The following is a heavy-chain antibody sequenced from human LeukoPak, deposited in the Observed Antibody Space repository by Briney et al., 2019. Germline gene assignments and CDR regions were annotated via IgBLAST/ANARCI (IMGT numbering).Heavy chain of an antibody. CDR1: GGSISSGGYY. D-gene: IGHD3-16*01. Sequence: PSETLSLTCTVSGGSISSGGYYWSWIRQHPGKGLEWIGYIYYSGSTYYNPSLKSRVTISVDTSKNQFSLKLSYVTAADTAVDYCAGLKGGGRWFDPWGQGTLVTVSS. V-gene: IGHV4-31*03. CDR2: IYYSGST. J-gene: IGHJ5*02. CDR3: AGLKGGGRWFDP.